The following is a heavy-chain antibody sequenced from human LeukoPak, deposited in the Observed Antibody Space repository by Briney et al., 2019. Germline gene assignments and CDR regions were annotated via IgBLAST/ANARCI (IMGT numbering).Heavy chain of an antibody. D-gene: IGHD6-19*01. CDR3: ARSSGWPQGDY. CDR2: IYSGGST. V-gene: IGHV3-53*01. CDR1: GFTVSSNY. Sequence: PGGSLRLSCAASGFTVSSNYMSWVRQAPGKGLEWVSVIYSGGSTYYADSVKGRFTISRDNSKNTLYLQMNSLRAEDTAVYYCARSSGWPQGDYWGQGTLVTVPS. J-gene: IGHJ4*02.